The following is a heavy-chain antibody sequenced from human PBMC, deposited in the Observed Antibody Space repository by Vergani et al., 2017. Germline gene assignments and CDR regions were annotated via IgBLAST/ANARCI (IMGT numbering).Heavy chain of an antibody. CDR2: MYHSGST. Sequence: QVRLQESGPGLVKPSETLSLTCSVPGGSMSGYYWSWIRQPPGKELEWIGYMYHSGSTNYNPSLETRVTISGDTSKNPFSLKLNSVTAADTAVYYCGRVADFYGLGSRLLDLRGQGILVTVSS. CDR1: GGSMSGYY. J-gene: IGHJ5*02. D-gene: IGHD3-10*01. CDR3: GRVADFYGLGSRLLDL. V-gene: IGHV4-59*01.